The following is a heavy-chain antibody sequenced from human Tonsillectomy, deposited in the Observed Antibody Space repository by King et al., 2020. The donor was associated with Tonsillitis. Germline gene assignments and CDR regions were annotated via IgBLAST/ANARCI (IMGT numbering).Heavy chain of an antibody. CDR1: GYTLTKLS. Sequence: QLVQSGAEVKKPGASVKVSCKVSGYTLTKLSMHWVRQAPGKGLEWMGGFDPEDGETIYAQKFQGRVTMTEETSTDTAYMELSSLRSEDTAVYYCATAPYRSDFYYWGQGTLVTVSS. D-gene: IGHD5-18*01. CDR2: FDPEDGET. V-gene: IGHV1-24*01. J-gene: IGHJ4*02. CDR3: ATAPYRSDFYY.